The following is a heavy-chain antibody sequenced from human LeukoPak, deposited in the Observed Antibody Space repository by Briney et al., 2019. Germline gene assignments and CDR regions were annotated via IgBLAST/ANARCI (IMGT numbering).Heavy chain of an antibody. J-gene: IGHJ3*02. CDR2: IYYDGST. CDR1: GGSISITNYY. Sequence: PSETLSLTCTVSGGSISITNYYWGWIRQPPGKGLEWIGNIYYDGSTYYNPSLKSRVTISVDTSKNQFSLKLNSVTAADTAVYYCARDLGRWPHVALDIWGQGTLVTVSS. CDR3: ARDLGRWPHVALDI. V-gene: IGHV4-39*07. D-gene: IGHD5-24*01.